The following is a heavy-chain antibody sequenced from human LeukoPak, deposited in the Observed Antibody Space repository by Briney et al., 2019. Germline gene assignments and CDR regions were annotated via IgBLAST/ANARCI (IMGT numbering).Heavy chain of an antibody. D-gene: IGHD3-22*01. CDR2: IYSGGST. Sequence: GGSLRLSCAASGFTVSSNYMSWVRQAPGKGLEWVSVIYSGGSTYFADSVKGRFTISRDNSKNTVYLQMNSLRAEDTAVYYCARVRYSDSSGYYYGAFDIWGQGTMVTVSS. J-gene: IGHJ3*02. CDR1: GFTVSSNY. V-gene: IGHV3-53*01. CDR3: ARVRYSDSSGYYYGAFDI.